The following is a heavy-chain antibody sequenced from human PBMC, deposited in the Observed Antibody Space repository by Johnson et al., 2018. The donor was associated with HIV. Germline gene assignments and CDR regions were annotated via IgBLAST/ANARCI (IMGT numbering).Heavy chain of an antibody. CDR2: ISYDGSNK. CDR3: ARPIARGASNI. Sequence: VQLVESGGGVVRPGGSLRLSCAASGFTLDDYAMSWVRQDPGKGLEWVAVISYDGSNKYYADSVKGRFTVSRDNSKNTLYLQINSLRPEDTAVYYCARPIARGASNIWGQGTMVTGSS. J-gene: IGHJ3*02. CDR1: GFTLDDYA. D-gene: IGHD1-26*01. V-gene: IGHV3-30-3*01.